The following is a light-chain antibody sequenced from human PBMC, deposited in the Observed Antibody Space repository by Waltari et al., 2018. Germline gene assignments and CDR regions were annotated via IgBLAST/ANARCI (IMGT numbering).Light chain of an antibody. CDR1: SSDVGGYNF. CDR2: EVI. Sequence: QSALTQPPSASGSPGQSVTISCTGTSSDVGGYNFVSWYQHPPGKAPKLIIYEVIKRPSGVPDRFSGSKSGNTASLTVSGLQAEDEADYYCSSYARSNIVIFGGGTRLTVL. J-gene: IGLJ2*01. V-gene: IGLV2-8*01. CDR3: SSYARSNIVI.